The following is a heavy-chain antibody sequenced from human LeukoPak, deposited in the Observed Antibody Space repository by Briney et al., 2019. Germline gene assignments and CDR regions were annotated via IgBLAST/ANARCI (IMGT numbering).Heavy chain of an antibody. Sequence: PSETLSLTCTVSGGSISSGGYYWSWIRQHPGKGLEWIGYIYYSGSTYYNPSLKSRVTISVDTSKNQFSLKLSSVTAADTAVYYCARLDIRGYSNFDSWGQGPLVTVS. CDR1: GGSISSGGYY. CDR2: IYYSGST. CDR3: ARLDIRGYSNFDS. V-gene: IGHV4-31*03. J-gene: IGHJ4*02. D-gene: IGHD3-22*01.